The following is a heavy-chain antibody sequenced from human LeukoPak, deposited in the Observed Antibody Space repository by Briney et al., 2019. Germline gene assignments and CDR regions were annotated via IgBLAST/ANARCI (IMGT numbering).Heavy chain of an antibody. CDR3: ARDLGPMTTVTFDY. CDR1: GYTFTSYG. Sequence: ASVKVSSKASGYTFTSYGISWVRQAPGQGLEWMGWISAYNGNTNYAQKLQGRVTMTTDTSTSTAYMELRSLRSDDTAVYYCARDLGPMTTVTFDYWGQGTLVTVSS. D-gene: IGHD4-11*01. CDR2: ISAYNGNT. V-gene: IGHV1-18*01. J-gene: IGHJ4*02.